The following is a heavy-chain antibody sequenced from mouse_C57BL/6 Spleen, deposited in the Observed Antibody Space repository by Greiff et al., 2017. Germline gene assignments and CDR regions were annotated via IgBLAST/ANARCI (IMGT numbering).Heavy chain of an antibody. CDR2: IYPGDGDT. Sequence: QVQLQQSGAELVKPGASVKISCKASGYAFSSYWMNWVKQRPGKGLEWIGQIYPGDGDTNSNGKLKGKATLTADKSSSTAYMQLSSLTSEDSAVYFWARLGGNYDDAMDYWGQGTSVTVSS. V-gene: IGHV1-80*01. CDR1: GYAFSSYW. D-gene: IGHD2-1*01. CDR3: ARLGGNYDDAMDY. J-gene: IGHJ4*01.